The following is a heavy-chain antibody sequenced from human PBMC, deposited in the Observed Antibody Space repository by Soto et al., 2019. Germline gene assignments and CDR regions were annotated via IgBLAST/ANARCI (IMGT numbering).Heavy chain of an antibody. CDR2: IKSKTDGGTT. D-gene: IGHD3-10*01. J-gene: IGHJ6*02. CDR1: GFTFSNAW. CDR3: TTDKRFGGGYYGMDV. Sequence: GGSLRLSCAASGFTFSNAWMNWVRQAPGKGLEWVGRIKSKTDGGTTDYAAPVKGRFTISRDDSKNTLYLQMNSLKTEDTAVYYCTTDKRFGGGYYGMDVWGQGTTVTVSS. V-gene: IGHV3-15*07.